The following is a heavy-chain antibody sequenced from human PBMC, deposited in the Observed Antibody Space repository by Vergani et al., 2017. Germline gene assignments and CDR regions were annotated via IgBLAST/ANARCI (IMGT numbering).Heavy chain of an antibody. CDR3: AILKSYYYDT. J-gene: IGHJ5*02. Sequence: QVQLVESGGGVVQPGRSLRLSCAASGFTFSSYGMHWVRQAPGKGLQWVAVISFDGSNKYYADSVKGRFTISRDNSKNTLYLQMNSLRAEDTAVFYCAILKSYYYDTWGQGTLVTVSS. D-gene: IGHD3-22*01. CDR2: ISFDGSNK. V-gene: IGHV3-33*01. CDR1: GFTFSSYG.